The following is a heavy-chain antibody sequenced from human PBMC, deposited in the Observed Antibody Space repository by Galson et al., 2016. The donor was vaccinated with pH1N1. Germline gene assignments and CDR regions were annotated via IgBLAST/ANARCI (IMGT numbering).Heavy chain of an antibody. V-gene: IGHV4-4*02. Sequence: SETLSLTCAVSGGSISSGNWWSWVRQPPGKGLEWIGDVYHSGTTNNNPSLKSRVTISVDKSKKQFYLKKNSVTAADTAVYYCARAATVTTTGVYFQLWGQGTLVIVSS. CDR2: VYHSGTT. D-gene: IGHD4-17*01. CDR3: ARAATVTTTGVYFQL. J-gene: IGHJ1*01. CDR1: GGSISSGNW.